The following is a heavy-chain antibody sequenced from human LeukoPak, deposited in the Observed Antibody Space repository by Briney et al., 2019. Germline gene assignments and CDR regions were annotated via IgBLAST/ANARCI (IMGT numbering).Heavy chain of an antibody. CDR3: ARDLSHDSSGSYHDY. J-gene: IGHJ4*02. Sequence: GGSLRLSCAASGFTLSSYSMNWVRQAPGKGLEWVSFISSSSSYIYYADSVKGRFTISRDNAKNSLYLQMNSLRAEDTAVYYCARDLSHDSSGSYHDYWGQGTLVTVSS. D-gene: IGHD3-22*01. CDR1: GFTLSSYS. V-gene: IGHV3-21*01. CDR2: ISSSSSYI.